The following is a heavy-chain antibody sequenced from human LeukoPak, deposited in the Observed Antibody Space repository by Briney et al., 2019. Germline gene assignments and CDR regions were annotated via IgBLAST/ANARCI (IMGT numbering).Heavy chain of an antibody. J-gene: IGHJ4*02. CDR2: IYSGGST. Sequence: PGRSLRLSCAASGFTVSSNYMSWVRQASGTGLEWVSVIYSGGSTYYADSVKGRFTISRDNSKNTLYLQMNSLRAEDTAVYYCARGGRYCSSTSCYAGIPFDYWGQGTLVTVSS. V-gene: IGHV3-66*01. CDR3: ARGGRYCSSTSCYAGIPFDY. D-gene: IGHD2-2*01. CDR1: GFTVSSNY.